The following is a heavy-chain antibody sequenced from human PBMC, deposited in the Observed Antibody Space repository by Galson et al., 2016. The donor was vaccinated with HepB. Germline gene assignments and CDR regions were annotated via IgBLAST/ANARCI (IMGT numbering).Heavy chain of an antibody. Sequence: SLRLSCAAPGFTFNNYAMFWVRQAPGKGLEWVAAISYDGSHKSYSDSVKGRFIISRDNSKNTLYLQMNSLRGEDTAMYYCARRRSWYVGDYSGMDVWGQGTTVTVSS. CDR3: ARRRSWYVGDYSGMDV. J-gene: IGHJ6*02. CDR1: GFTFNNYA. CDR2: ISYDGSHK. V-gene: IGHV3-30*03. D-gene: IGHD6-13*01.